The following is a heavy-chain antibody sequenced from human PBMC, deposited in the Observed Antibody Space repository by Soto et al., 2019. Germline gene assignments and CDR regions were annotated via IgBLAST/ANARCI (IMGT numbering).Heavy chain of an antibody. CDR2: IDPSDSYT. V-gene: IGHV5-10-1*01. Sequence: PGESLKISCKGSGYSFTSYWISWVRQMPGKGLEWMGRIDPSDSYTNYSPSFQGHVTISADKSISTAYLQWSSLKASDTAMYYCASAAIAAAGSYYYYYYVMDVWGQGTTVTVSS. CDR1: GYSFTSYW. D-gene: IGHD6-13*01. J-gene: IGHJ6*02. CDR3: ASAAIAAAGSYYYYYYVMDV.